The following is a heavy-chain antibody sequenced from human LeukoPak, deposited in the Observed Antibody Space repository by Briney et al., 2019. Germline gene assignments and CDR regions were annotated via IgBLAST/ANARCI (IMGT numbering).Heavy chain of an antibody. CDR1: GFTFSDYS. V-gene: IGHV3-48*03. D-gene: IGHD1-26*01. Sequence: GGSLRLSCAASGFTFSDYSMNWVRQATGKGLEWVSYISSIGATIYYADSVKGRFTVSRDNAKNSLYLQMNSLRAEDTAVYYCARRRYSGSSQHFDYWGQGTLVTVSS. CDR3: ARRRYSGSSQHFDY. J-gene: IGHJ4*02. CDR2: ISSIGATI.